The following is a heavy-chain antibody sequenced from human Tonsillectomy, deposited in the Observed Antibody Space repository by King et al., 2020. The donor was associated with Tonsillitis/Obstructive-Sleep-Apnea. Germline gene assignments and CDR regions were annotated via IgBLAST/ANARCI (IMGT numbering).Heavy chain of an antibody. CDR1: GFTFSSYW. V-gene: IGHV3-74*01. J-gene: IGHJ3*02. Sequence: VQLVESGGGLVQPGGALRLSCAASGFTFSSYWMHWVRQAPGKGLVWVSRINSDGISTSYAASVKVRFTISRDNAKNTMYLQMNSLRAEDTAVYYCARGAYDYGDYEDYDAFDIWGQGTMVTVSS. CDR3: ARGAYDYGDYEDYDAFDI. D-gene: IGHD4-17*01. CDR2: INSDGIST.